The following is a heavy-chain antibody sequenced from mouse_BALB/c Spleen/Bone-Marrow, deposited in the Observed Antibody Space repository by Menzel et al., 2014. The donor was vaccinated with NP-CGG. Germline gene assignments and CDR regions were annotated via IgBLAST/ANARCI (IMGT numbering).Heavy chain of an antibody. CDR1: GYSFTSYW. D-gene: IGHD1-2*01. Sequence: VQLQQSGPQVVRPGASVKISCKASGYSFTSYWMHWVKQRPGQGLEWIGMIDSSDSETRLNRKFKDKATLTVDKSSSTAYMQLSSPTSEDSAVYYCARVGLRLPYYFDYWGQGTTLTVSS. CDR3: ARVGLRLPYYFDY. J-gene: IGHJ2*01. CDR2: IDSSDSET. V-gene: IGHV1S127*01.